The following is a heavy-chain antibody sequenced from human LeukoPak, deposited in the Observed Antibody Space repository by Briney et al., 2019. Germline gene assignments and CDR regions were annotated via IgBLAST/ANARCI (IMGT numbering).Heavy chain of an antibody. CDR3: ARDVVFARPYYFDY. V-gene: IGHV1-18*01. Sequence: ASVKVSCKASGYTFTSYGISWVRQAPGQGLEWMGWISAYNGNSNYAQKLQGRVTMTTDKSTSTAYMELRSLRSDDTAVYYCARDVVFARPYYFDYWGQGTLVTVSS. D-gene: IGHD3-3*02. CDR1: GYTFTSYG. CDR2: ISAYNGNS. J-gene: IGHJ4*02.